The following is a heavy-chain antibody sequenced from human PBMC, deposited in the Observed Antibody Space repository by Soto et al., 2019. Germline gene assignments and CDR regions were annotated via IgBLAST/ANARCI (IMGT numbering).Heavy chain of an antibody. D-gene: IGHD3-3*01. CDR1: GYTFTSYA. Sequence: ASVKVSCKASGYTFTSYAMHWVRQAPGQRLEWMGWINAGNGNTKYSQKFQGRVTITRDTSASTAYMELSSLRSEDTAVYYCARVPLLRFLEWLPWYGMGVWGQGTTVTVSS. J-gene: IGHJ6*02. CDR2: INAGNGNT. CDR3: ARVPLLRFLEWLPWYGMGV. V-gene: IGHV1-3*01.